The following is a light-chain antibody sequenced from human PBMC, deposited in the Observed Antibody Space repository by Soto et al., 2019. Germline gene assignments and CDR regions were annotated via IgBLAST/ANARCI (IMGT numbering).Light chain of an antibody. CDR1: SSDIGSHNF. J-gene: IGLJ3*02. Sequence: QSALTQPASVSGSPGQSITISCTGTSSDIGSHNFVSWHQQHPGKAPKFIIYGVSNRPSGVSNRFSGSKAGNTASLTISGLQADDEDDYCCSSYTSTYIWVFGGGTKVTVL. CDR2: GVS. V-gene: IGLV2-14*01. CDR3: SSYTSTYIWV.